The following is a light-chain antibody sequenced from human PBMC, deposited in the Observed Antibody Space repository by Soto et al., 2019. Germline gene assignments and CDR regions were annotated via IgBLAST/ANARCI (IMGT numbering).Light chain of an antibody. CDR2: LGS. Sequence: DIVMTQSPLSLPVTPGEPASVSCRSSQSLLHSNGNNYLPWYLQKPGQSPQLLIYLGSNRASGVPCRFSGSGSGTDCTLPISSVETEDVGVYYCMQDLQKPCTFGQGTKVDI. CDR1: QSLLHSNGNNY. J-gene: IGKJ1*01. CDR3: MQDLQKPCT. V-gene: IGKV2-28*01.